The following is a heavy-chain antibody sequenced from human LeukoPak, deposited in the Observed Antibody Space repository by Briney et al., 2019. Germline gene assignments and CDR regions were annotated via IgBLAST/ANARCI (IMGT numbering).Heavy chain of an antibody. D-gene: IGHD6-6*01. V-gene: IGHV1-8*03. CDR1: GYTFSSYG. Sequence: VASVKVSCKASGYTFSSYGISWVRQAPGQGLEWMGWMNPNSANTGYAQKFQGRVTITRNTSISTTYMELSSLRFEDTAVYYCARGRERGSSSSFTDYWGQGTLVIVSS. J-gene: IGHJ4*02. CDR3: ARGRERGSSSSFTDY. CDR2: MNPNSANT.